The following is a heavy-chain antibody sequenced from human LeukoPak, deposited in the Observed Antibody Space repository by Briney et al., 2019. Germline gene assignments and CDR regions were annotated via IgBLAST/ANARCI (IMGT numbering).Heavy chain of an antibody. CDR2: ISSSNYT. J-gene: IGHJ4*02. D-gene: IGHD1-1*01. CDR3: ARGTGTTAYFDY. V-gene: IGHV3-11*06. Sequence: GGSLRLSCAASGFTFSDYYMSWIRQAPGKGLEWVSYISSSNYTKYADSVKGRFTISRDNAKNSLYLQVNSLRAEDTAVYYCARGTGTTAYFDYWGQGTLVTVSS. CDR1: GFTFSDYY.